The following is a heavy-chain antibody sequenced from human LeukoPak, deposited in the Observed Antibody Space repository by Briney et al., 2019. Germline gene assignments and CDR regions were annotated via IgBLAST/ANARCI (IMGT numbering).Heavy chain of an antibody. J-gene: IGHJ6*02. D-gene: IGHD2-2*01. CDR3: AKDPRYQLRPDYYYYYGMDV. Sequence: GRSPRLSCAASGFIFSHYAIHWVRQAPGKGLEWVAVISYDGSNKYYADSVKGRFTISRDNSKNTLYLQMNSLRAEDTAVYYCAKDPRYQLRPDYYYYYGMDVWGQGTTVTVSS. V-gene: IGHV3-30*01. CDR2: ISYDGSNK. CDR1: GFIFSHYA.